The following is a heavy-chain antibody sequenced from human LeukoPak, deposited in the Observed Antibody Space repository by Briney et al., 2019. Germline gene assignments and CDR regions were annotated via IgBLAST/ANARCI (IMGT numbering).Heavy chain of an antibody. Sequence: SETLSLTCTVSGGSISSYYWSWIRQPPGKELGWIGYIYYSGSTNYNPSLKSRVTISVDTSKNQFSLKLSSVTAADTAVYYCARGESGYDPIDYWGQGTLVTVSS. J-gene: IGHJ4*02. V-gene: IGHV4-59*01. CDR1: GGSISSYY. D-gene: IGHD5-12*01. CDR2: IYYSGST. CDR3: ARGESGYDPIDY.